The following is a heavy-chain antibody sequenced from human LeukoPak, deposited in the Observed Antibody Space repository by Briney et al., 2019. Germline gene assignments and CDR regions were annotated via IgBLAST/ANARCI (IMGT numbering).Heavy chain of an antibody. J-gene: IGHJ4*02. CDR1: GFTFSSYS. CDR3: ARVPDSGSYYSDY. CDR2: ISSSSSYI. D-gene: IGHD1-26*01. Sequence: SGGSLRLSCAASGFTFSSYSMNWVRQAPGKGLEWVSSISSSSSYIYYADSVKGRFTISRDNAKNSLYLQMNSLRAEDTAVYYCARVPDSGSYYSDYWGQGTLVTVSS. V-gene: IGHV3-21*01.